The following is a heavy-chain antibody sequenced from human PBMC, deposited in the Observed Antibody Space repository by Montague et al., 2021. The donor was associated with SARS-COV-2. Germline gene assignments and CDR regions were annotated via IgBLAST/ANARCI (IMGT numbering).Heavy chain of an antibody. CDR1: GGSFSGYS. CDR2: INHSGST. V-gene: IGHV4-34*01. D-gene: IGHD2-21*02. Sequence: SETLSLTCAVYGGSFSGYSWSWIRQPPGKGLEWIGEINHSGSTNYNPSLKSRVTISVDTSKNQFSLRLSSVTAADTAVYYCARRSRMVTAIWALGTSLTSWFDPWGQGTLVTVSS. J-gene: IGHJ5*02. CDR3: ARRSRMVTAIWALGTSLTSWFDP.